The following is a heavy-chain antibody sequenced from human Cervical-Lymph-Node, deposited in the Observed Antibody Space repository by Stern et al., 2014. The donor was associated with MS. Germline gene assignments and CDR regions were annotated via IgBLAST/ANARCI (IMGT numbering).Heavy chain of an antibody. V-gene: IGHV4-59*01. CDR1: GGSISSYH. CDR2: IYYSGST. Sequence: VQLVESGPGLVKPSETLSLTCTVSGGSISSYHWSWIRQPPGQGLEWIGYIYYSGSTNYNPSLKSRVTISVDTSKNQFSLKLSSVTAADTAVYYCAAGDGYNPYYYGMDVWGQGTTVTVSS. CDR3: AAGDGYNPYYYGMDV. D-gene: IGHD5-24*01. J-gene: IGHJ6*02.